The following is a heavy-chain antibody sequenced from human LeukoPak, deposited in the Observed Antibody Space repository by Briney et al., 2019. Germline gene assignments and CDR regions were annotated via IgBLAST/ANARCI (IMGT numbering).Heavy chain of an antibody. CDR1: GFTFRKHW. CDR2: IKEDGSEK. CDR3: AKGGASVTRYVDY. V-gene: IGHV3-7*01. D-gene: IGHD4-17*01. J-gene: IGHJ4*02. Sequence: GGSLRLSCAADGFTFRKHWMSWVRQAMGKGLECVAKIKEDGSEKHYVDSVKGRFTISRDNTKNSLYLQMNSLRAEDTAVYYCAKGGASVTRYVDYWGQGTLVTVSS.